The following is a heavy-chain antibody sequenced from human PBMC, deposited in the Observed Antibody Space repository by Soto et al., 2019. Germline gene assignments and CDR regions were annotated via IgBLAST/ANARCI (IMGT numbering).Heavy chain of an antibody. J-gene: IGHJ6*02. V-gene: IGHV5-10-1*01. Sequence: GESLKISCKGSGYSFTSHWISWVRQMPGKGLEWMGRIDPSDSYTNYSPSFQGHVTISADKSISTAYLQWSSLKASDTAMYYCARRKIVVVPAATNYYYYGMDVWGQGTTVTVSS. D-gene: IGHD2-2*01. CDR1: GYSFTSHW. CDR2: IDPSDSYT. CDR3: ARRKIVVVPAATNYYYYGMDV.